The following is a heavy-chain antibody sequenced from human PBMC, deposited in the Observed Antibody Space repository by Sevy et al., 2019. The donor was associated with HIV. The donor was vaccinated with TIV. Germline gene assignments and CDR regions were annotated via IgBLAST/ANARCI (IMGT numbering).Heavy chain of an antibody. CDR3: ARGTSGGVYYYYYYMDV. J-gene: IGHJ6*03. Sequence: GGSLRLSCAASGFTFSSYSMNWVRQAPGKGLEWVSYISSSSTIYYADSVKGRFTISRANAKNSLYLQMNSLRDEDTAVYYCARGTSGGVYYYYYYMDVWGKGTTVTVSS. V-gene: IGHV3-48*02. CDR2: ISSSSTI. CDR1: GFTFSSYS. D-gene: IGHD2-8*02.